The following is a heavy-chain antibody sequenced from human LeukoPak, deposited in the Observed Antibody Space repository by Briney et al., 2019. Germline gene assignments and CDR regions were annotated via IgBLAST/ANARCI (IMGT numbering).Heavy chain of an antibody. J-gene: IGHJ4*02. V-gene: IGHV3-53*01. Sequence: GGSLRLSCAASGFTVDSNYLSRLRQAPGQGLEGVSTIYTGGNTYYAASVEGRFTISRDFSKNTVFLHMNSLRAEDTAMYYCARGDDSGYYDCFDYWGQGALVTVSS. CDR3: ARGDDSGYYDCFDY. D-gene: IGHD3-22*01. CDR1: GFTVDSNY. CDR2: IYTGGNT.